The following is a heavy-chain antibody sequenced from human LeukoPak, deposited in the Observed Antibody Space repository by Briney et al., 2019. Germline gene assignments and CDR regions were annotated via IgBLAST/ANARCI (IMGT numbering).Heavy chain of an antibody. V-gene: IGHV5-51*01. CDR3: ARPANYYDSSGYYPETLYFDL. CDR2: IYPGDSDT. CDR1: GYSFTSYW. Sequence: GESLKISCKGSGYSFTSYWIGWVRQMPGKGLEWMGIIYPGDSDTRYSPSFQGQVTISADKSISTAYLQWSSLKASDTAMYYCARPANYYDSSGYYPETLYFDLWGRGTLVTVSS. D-gene: IGHD3-22*01. J-gene: IGHJ2*01.